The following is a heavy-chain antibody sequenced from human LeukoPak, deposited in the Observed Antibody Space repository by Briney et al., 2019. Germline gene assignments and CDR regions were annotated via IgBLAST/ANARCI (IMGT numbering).Heavy chain of an antibody. Sequence: SETLSLTCAVYGGSFSGYYWTWIRQSPGKGLEWIGEINHSGSTNYNPSLKSRVTISVDTSKNQFSLKLSPVTAADTAVYYCARLGRTAGIYYFDYWGQGTLVTVSS. CDR1: GGSFSGYY. CDR3: ARLGRTAGIYYFDY. V-gene: IGHV4-34*01. CDR2: INHSGST. D-gene: IGHD6-13*01. J-gene: IGHJ4*02.